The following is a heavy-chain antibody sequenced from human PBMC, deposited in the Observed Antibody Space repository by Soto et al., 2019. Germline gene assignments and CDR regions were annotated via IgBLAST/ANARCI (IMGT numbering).Heavy chain of an antibody. CDR1: GYAFTTYG. D-gene: IGHD4-17*01. J-gene: IGHJ4*02. V-gene: IGHV1-18*01. Sequence: QGHLVQSGAEVKKPGASVKVSCKGSGYAFTTYGITWVRQAPGQGIEWMGWISAHNVNTTYAQKLQGRVTVTRDQSPSTAYLRCSCMRSAHTCVYYCARGIYGDYWGQGHLVIVSS. CDR3: ARGIYGDY. CDR2: ISAHNVNT.